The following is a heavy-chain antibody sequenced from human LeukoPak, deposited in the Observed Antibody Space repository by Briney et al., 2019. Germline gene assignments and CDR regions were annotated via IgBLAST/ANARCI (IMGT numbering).Heavy chain of an antibody. J-gene: IGHJ4*02. CDR3: ARAYSPGDYYDSSGPYFDY. V-gene: IGHV1-18*01. Sequence: ASVKVSCKASGYTLTSIGFTWLHRPLGQGLKWLGWISPSNGNTNYAQKLQGRVTMTTDTSTSTAYMELRSLRSDDTAVYYCARAYSPGDYYDSSGPYFDYWGQGTLVTVSS. CDR2: ISPSNGNT. CDR1: GYTLTSIG. D-gene: IGHD3-22*01.